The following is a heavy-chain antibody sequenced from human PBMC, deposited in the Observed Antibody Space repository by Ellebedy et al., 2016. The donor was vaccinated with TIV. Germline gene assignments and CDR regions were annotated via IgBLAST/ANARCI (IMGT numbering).Heavy chain of an antibody. Sequence: PGGSLRLSCTASGFTFGSHWINWVRQAPGKGLEWVANMNPDGSAKRHVESVKDRFSNSRDNVKDSVFLQMNGLRVEDTGVYYCLAWGASVYWGQGTLVTVSS. CDR1: GFTFGSHW. J-gene: IGHJ4*02. CDR3: LAWGASVY. V-gene: IGHV3-7*03. CDR2: MNPDGSAK. D-gene: IGHD3-16*01.